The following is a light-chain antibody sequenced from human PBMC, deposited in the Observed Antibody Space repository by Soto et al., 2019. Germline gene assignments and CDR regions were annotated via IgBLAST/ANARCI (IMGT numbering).Light chain of an antibody. CDR2: EVS. V-gene: IGLV2-23*02. Sequence: QSVLTQPVSVSGSPGQSITISCTGTSSDVGSYNLVSWYQQHPGKAPKLMIYEVSKRPSGVSNRFSVSKSGNTASLTISGLQAEDEADYYCCSYAGSSTYVFGTGTKVTVL. CDR3: CSYAGSSTYV. J-gene: IGLJ1*01. CDR1: SSDVGSYNL.